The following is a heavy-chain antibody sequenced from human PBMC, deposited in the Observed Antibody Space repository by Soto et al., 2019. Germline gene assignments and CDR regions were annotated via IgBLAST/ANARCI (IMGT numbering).Heavy chain of an antibody. CDR3: VRDYRVSYGYGPFDY. CDR2: IKQDVGEK. Sequence: GGSLRLSCAASGFTFSSYWMSWVRQAPGKGLEWVANIKQDVGEKYYVDSVKGRFTISRDNARNSLYLQMNSLRGDDTAVYYCVRDYRVSYGYGPFDYWGQGTLVTVSS. V-gene: IGHV3-7*03. D-gene: IGHD5-18*01. CDR1: GFTFSSYW. J-gene: IGHJ4*02.